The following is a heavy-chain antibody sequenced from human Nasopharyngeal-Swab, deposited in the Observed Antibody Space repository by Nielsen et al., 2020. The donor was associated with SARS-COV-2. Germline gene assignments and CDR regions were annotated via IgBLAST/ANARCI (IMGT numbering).Heavy chain of an antibody. D-gene: IGHD5-12*01. V-gene: IGHV3-48*01. J-gene: IGHJ3*02. Sequence: GGSLRLSCAASGFTFSSYSMNWVRQAPGKGLEWVSYISSSSSTIYYADSVKGRFTISRGNAKNSLYLQMNRLRAEDTAVYYCARETYSGYDWSDAFDIWGQGTMVTVSS. CDR3: ARETYSGYDWSDAFDI. CDR2: ISSSSSTI. CDR1: GFTFSSYS.